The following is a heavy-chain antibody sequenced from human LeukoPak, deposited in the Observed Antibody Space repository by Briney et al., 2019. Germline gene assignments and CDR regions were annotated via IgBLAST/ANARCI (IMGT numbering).Heavy chain of an antibody. D-gene: IGHD6-25*01. V-gene: IGHV4-4*02. Sequence: SGTLSLTCTVSGDSISSNKWWSWVRQPPGKGLEWIGEIYHSGSTNYNPSLKSRVTISVDKSKNQFSLKLSSVTAADTAVYYCARDLQTLAAAYWGQGTLVTVSS. CDR2: IYHSGST. J-gene: IGHJ4*02. CDR1: GDSISSNKW. CDR3: ARDLQTLAAAY.